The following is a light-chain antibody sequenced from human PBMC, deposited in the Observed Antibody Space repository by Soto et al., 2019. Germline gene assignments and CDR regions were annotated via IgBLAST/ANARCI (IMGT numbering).Light chain of an antibody. V-gene: IGLV1-47*01. CDR3: GGWDDSLSGPV. Sequence: QSVLTQSPSVSAAPGQKVTISCSGSSSNIGNNYVYWYRQFPGTAPKLLIQRNNQRPSGVPARFSGSKSGTSASLAISGLRSEDEADYYCGGWDDSLSGPVFGGGTKVTVL. CDR1: SSNIGNNY. CDR2: RNN. J-gene: IGLJ2*01.